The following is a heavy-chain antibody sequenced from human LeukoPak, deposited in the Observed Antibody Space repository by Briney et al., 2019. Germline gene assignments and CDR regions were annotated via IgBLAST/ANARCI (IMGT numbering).Heavy chain of an antibody. J-gene: IGHJ4*02. CDR3: AREVRDGYNIPYYFAS. CDR2: IIPMSGTI. V-gene: IGHV1-69*01. Sequence: SVKVSCKASGGTFRSYAISWVRQAPGQGLEWMGGIIPMSGTIKYAQKVQGRVTFTADESTTTAHMELSSLRSEDTAVYYCAREVRDGYNIPYYFASWGQGTLVTVSS. D-gene: IGHD5-24*01. CDR1: GGTFRSYA.